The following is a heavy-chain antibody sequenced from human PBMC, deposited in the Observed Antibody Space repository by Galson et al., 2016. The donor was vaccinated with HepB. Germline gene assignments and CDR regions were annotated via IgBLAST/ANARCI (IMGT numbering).Heavy chain of an antibody. CDR2: TYYRSKWFN. V-gene: IGHV6-1*01. J-gene: IGHJ6*02. Sequence: CAISGDSVSSDNTCWNWIRQSPSRGLEWLGRTYYRSKWFNDYADSVKSRITVTSDTSKNQFSLQLDSVTPDDTATYFCTRGYMQNGMNVWGQGTTVTVS. CDR3: TRGYMQNGMNV. CDR1: GDSVSSDNTC. D-gene: IGHD5-24*01.